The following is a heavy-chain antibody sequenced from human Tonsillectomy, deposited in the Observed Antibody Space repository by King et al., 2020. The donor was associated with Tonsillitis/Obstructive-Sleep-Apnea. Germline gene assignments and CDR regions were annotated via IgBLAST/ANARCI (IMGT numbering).Heavy chain of an antibody. CDR3: AKDIIPSIFYMDV. D-gene: IGHD2-21*01. CDR2: ISWNSGTI. Sequence: QLVQSGGGLVQPGRSLRLSCAASGFTFDDYAMHWVRQVPGKGLEWVSGISWNSGTIRYADSVKGRFTISRDNAKNSLYLQMNSLRAEDTALYYCAKDIIPSIFYMDVWGKGTTVTVSS. V-gene: IGHV3-9*01. CDR1: GFTFDDYA. J-gene: IGHJ6*03.